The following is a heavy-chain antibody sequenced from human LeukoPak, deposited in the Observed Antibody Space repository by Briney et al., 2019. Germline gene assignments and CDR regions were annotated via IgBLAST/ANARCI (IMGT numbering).Heavy chain of an antibody. CDR1: GGSISSGGYY. D-gene: IGHD5-18*01. CDR3: ARGRGYSSWYYFDY. J-gene: IGHJ4*02. V-gene: IGHV4-39*07. CDR2: INHSGST. Sequence: SETLSLTCTVSGGSISSGGYYWSWIRQPPGKGLEWIGEINHSGSTNYNPSLKSRVTISVDTSKNQFSLKLSSVTAADTAVYYCARGRGYSSWYYFDYWGQGTLVTVSS.